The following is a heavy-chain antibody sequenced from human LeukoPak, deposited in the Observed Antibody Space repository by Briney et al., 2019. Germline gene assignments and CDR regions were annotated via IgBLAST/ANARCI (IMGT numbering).Heavy chain of an antibody. V-gene: IGHV3-15*01. D-gene: IGHD3-9*01. CDR3: TTDVAAPYYDILTGYSAKDY. CDR2: IKSKTDGGTT. Sequence: GGSLRLSCAASGFTFSNAWMSWVRQAPGKGLEWVGRIKSKTDGGTTDYAAPVKGRFTISRDDSKNTLYLQMNSLKTEDTAVYYCTTDVAAPYYDILTGYSAKDYWGQGTLVTVYS. J-gene: IGHJ4*02. CDR1: GFTFSNAW.